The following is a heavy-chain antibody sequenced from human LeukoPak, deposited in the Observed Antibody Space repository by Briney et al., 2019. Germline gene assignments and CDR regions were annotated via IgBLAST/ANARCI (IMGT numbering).Heavy chain of an antibody. D-gene: IGHD6-19*01. Sequence: PGGSLRLSCAASGFTFSSYAMSWVRQPPGKGLEWIGSIYYSGSTYYNPSLKSRVTISVDTSKNQFSLKLSSVTAADTAVYYCASGYSSGWYGSELDWGQGTLVTVSS. CDR3: ASGYSSGWYGSELD. CDR2: IYYSGST. V-gene: IGHV4-38-2*01. CDR1: GFTFSSYA. J-gene: IGHJ4*02.